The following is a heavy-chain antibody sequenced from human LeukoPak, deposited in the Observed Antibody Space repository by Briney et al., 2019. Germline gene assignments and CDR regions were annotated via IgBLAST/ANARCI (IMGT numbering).Heavy chain of an antibody. CDR3: ARERNSRDDAFDI. J-gene: IGHJ3*02. Sequence: ASVKVSCKASGYTFTGYYMHRVRQAPGQGLEWMGWINPNSGGTNYAQKFQGWVTMTRDTSISTAYMELSRLRSDDTAVYYCARERNSRDDAFDIWGQGTMVTVSS. CDR1: GYTFTGYY. CDR2: INPNSGGT. D-gene: IGHD2/OR15-2a*01. V-gene: IGHV1-2*04.